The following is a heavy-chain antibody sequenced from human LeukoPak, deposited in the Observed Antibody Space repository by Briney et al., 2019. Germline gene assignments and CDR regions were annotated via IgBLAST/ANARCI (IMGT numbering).Heavy chain of an antibody. D-gene: IGHD2-21*02. Sequence: GGSLRLSCAASGFTFSSCAMSWVRQAPGKGLEWVSAISGSGGTSTYYADSVKGRFTISRDNSKNTLYLQMNNLRVDDTAIYYCAKDHANTPVVTNWGQGILVSVSS. CDR2: ISGSGGTST. V-gene: IGHV3-23*01. J-gene: IGHJ4*02. CDR3: AKDHANTPVVTN. CDR1: GFTFSSCA.